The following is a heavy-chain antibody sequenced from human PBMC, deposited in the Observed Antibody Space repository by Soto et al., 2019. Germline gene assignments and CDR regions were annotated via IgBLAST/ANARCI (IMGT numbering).Heavy chain of an antibody. CDR2: INHSGST. CDR1: GGSFSGYY. Sequence: SETLSLTCAVYGGSFSGYYWSWIRQPPGKGLEWIGEINHSGSTNYNPSLKSRVTISVDTSKNQFSLKLSSVTAADTAVYYCARRDRYYDSSGYLGDWFDPGGQGTLVTVSS. V-gene: IGHV4-34*01. D-gene: IGHD3-22*01. J-gene: IGHJ5*02. CDR3: ARRDRYYDSSGYLGDWFDP.